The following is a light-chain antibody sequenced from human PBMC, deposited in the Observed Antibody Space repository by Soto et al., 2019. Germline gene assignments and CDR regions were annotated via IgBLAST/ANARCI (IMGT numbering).Light chain of an antibody. CDR1: QAISNY. CDR2: AAS. V-gene: IGKV1-27*01. Sequence: DIQMTQSPSSLSASVGDRVTITCRASQAISNYLAWYQQKPGKVPTLLISAASTLQSGVPSRFSGSGSGTDFTLTISSLQPEDVATYYCQKFNAVPTFGGGTKAEI. CDR3: QKFNAVPT. J-gene: IGKJ4*01.